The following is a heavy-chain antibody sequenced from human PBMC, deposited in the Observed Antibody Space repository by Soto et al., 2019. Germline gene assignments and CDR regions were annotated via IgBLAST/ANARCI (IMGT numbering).Heavy chain of an antibody. CDR3: AKNVAVAGNAFHI. Sequence: GGSLRLSCTASGFTFSSYAMSWVRQAPGKGLEWVSGISGSGGKINYADSVKGRFTISRDNSKNTLYLQMNSLRVEDTAVYYCAKNVAVAGNAFHIWGQGTMVTVSS. CDR1: GFTFSSYA. D-gene: IGHD6-19*01. V-gene: IGHV3-23*01. J-gene: IGHJ3*02. CDR2: ISGSGGKI.